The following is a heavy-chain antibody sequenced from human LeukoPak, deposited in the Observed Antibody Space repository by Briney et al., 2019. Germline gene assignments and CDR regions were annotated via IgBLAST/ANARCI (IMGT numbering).Heavy chain of an antibody. CDR1: GFTFDDYG. D-gene: IGHD6-13*01. CDR3: AKDRSQQLVANWFDP. CDR2: INWNGGST. Sequence: PGGSLRLSCAASGFTFDDYGMSWVRQAPGKGLEWVSGINWNGGSTGYADSVKGRFTISRDNAKNSLYLQMNSLRAEDTAVYYCAKDRSQQLVANWFDPWGQGTLVTVSS. V-gene: IGHV3-20*04. J-gene: IGHJ5*02.